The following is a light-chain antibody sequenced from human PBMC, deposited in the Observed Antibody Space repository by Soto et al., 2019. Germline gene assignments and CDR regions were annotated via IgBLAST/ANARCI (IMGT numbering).Light chain of an antibody. J-gene: IGKJ2*01. CDR3: QQSYSTPYT. Sequence: DIQMTQSPSSLSASVGDRVTITCQASQSISSYLNWYQQKPGKAPKLLIYAASSLQSGVPSRFSGSGSGTDFTLTISSLQPEDFATYYCQQSYSTPYTFGPGTKLEIK. CDR2: AAS. CDR1: QSISSY. V-gene: IGKV1-39*01.